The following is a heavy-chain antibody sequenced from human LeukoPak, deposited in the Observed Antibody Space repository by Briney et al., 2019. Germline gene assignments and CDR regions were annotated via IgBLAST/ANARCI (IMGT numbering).Heavy chain of an antibody. J-gene: IGHJ6*02. D-gene: IGHD3-22*01. CDR2: IYYSGST. CDR1: GGSISSYY. V-gene: IGHV4-59*01. Sequence: PSETLSLTCTVSGGSISSYYWSWIRQPPGKGLEWIGYIYYSGSTNYNPSLKSRVTISVDTSKNQFSLKLSSVTAADTAVHYCARDRGYYDSSGYYYIVGYYYYYGMDVWGQGTTVTVSS. CDR3: ARDRGYYDSSGYYYIVGYYYYYGMDV.